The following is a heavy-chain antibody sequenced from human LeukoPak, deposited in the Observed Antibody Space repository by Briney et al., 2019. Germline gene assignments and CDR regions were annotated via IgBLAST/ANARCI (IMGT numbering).Heavy chain of an antibody. Sequence: ASVKVSCKASGHTFTKYYIHWVRQAPGQGLEWMGILNPSGSDTIYAQKFQGRVTMTGDMSTSTVYMELTSLKSEDTAMYYCARRNGLEAFDLWGQGTKVTVSP. J-gene: IGHJ3*01. V-gene: IGHV1-46*01. CDR1: GHTFTKYY. CDR2: LNPSGSDT. CDR3: ARRNGLEAFDL. D-gene: IGHD1-1*01.